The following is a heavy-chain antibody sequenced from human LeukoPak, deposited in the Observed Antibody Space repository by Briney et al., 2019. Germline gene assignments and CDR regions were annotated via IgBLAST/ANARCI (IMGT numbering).Heavy chain of an antibody. CDR1: GFTFSSYG. Sequence: PGGSLRLSCAASGFTFSSYGMHWVRQAPGKGLEWVTFISYDGSDKYYADSVKGRFTISRDNSKNTLYLQMNSLRAEDTAVYYCATDRDYYDSSGYYFDYWGQGALVTVSS. D-gene: IGHD3-22*01. V-gene: IGHV3-30*19. CDR2: ISYDGSDK. CDR3: ATDRDYYDSSGYYFDY. J-gene: IGHJ4*02.